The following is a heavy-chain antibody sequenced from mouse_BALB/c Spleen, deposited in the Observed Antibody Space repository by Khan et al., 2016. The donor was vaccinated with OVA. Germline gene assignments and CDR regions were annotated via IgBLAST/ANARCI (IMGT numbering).Heavy chain of an antibody. CDR3: SGRDI. CDR1: RFTISSYG. D-gene: IGHD3-3*01. CDR2: IVSNGGST. J-gene: IGHJ2*01. V-gene: IGHV5-6-3*01. Sequence: EVELVESGGGIVQPGGSLKRSCAASRFTISSYGTSSFLQTLHKRLLLVATIVSNGGSTDYPDSVKRRFTIARDNAKNPLYLQMRSLKSEDTAMYYCSGRDIWGQGTTLTVSS.